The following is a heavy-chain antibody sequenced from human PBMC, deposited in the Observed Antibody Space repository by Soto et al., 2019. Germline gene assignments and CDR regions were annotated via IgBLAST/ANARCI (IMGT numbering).Heavy chain of an antibody. CDR2: IRSKAYGGTT. V-gene: IGHV3-49*03. CDR1: GFTFGDYA. Sequence: GGSLRLSCTASGFTFGDYAMGWFRQAPGKGLEWVGFIRSKAYGGTTEYAASVKGRFTISRDDSKSIAYLQMNSLKTEDTAVYYCVRPLDPWGQGTLVTV. J-gene: IGHJ5*02. CDR3: VRPLDP.